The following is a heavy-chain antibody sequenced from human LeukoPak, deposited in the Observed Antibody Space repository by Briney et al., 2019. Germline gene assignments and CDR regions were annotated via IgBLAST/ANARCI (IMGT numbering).Heavy chain of an antibody. V-gene: IGHV4-4*07. CDR2: IYTSGTT. CDR3: ARGDRPDTGFDY. Sequence: PSQTLSLTCTVSGGSISGDFWTWIRQPAGKGLQWIGRIYTSGTTNYNPFLKSRVTMSVDTSKNQFSLNLTSLTAADTAVYYCARGDRPDTGFDYWGQGTLVTVSS. D-gene: IGHD2-8*02. J-gene: IGHJ4*02. CDR1: GGSISGDF.